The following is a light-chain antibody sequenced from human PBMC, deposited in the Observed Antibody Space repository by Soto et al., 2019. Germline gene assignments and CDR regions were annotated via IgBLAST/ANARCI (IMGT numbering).Light chain of an antibody. Sequence: QSVLTQPPSVSASPGQKVTISCSGSSSNIGNNYVSWYQQLPGTAPKLLIYDNNKRPSGIPDRFSGSKSGTSATLGITGLQTGDEADYYGGTWDIRLSAVVFGGGTKITVL. CDR1: SSNIGNNY. J-gene: IGLJ2*01. CDR2: DNN. CDR3: GTWDIRLSAVV. V-gene: IGLV1-51*01.